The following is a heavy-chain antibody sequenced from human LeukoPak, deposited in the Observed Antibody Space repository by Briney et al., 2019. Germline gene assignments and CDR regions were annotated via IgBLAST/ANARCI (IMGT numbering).Heavy chain of an antibody. CDR3: ARASDDYGDYSYFYD. D-gene: IGHD4-17*01. J-gene: IGHJ4*02. CDR1: VGTFRSYA. V-gene: IGHV1-69*13. CDR2: IIPIFGTA. Sequence: ASVNVSCKASVGTFRSYAIIWVRQAPGQGLEWMGGIIPIFGTADYAQKFQGRVTITADESTSTAYMELSSLRSEDTAVYYCARASDDYGDYSYFYDWGEGSLVTVSS.